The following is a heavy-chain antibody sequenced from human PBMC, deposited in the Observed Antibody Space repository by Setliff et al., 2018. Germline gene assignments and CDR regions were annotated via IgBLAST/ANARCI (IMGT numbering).Heavy chain of an antibody. CDR2: MDYSGRT. V-gene: IGHV4-34*01. Sequence: SETLSLTCAVYGGSFSGYYWGWIRQPPGKRLECMGGMDYSGRTYHNPFLQSRVTISIDTSKNQFSLKLTSVTAADTAIYYCARRRANYNWFDSWGQGTLVTVSS. J-gene: IGHJ5*01. CDR1: GGSFSGYY. CDR3: ARRRANYNWFDS.